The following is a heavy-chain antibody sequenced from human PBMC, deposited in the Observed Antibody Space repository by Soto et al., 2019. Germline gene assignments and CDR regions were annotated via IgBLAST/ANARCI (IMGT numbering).Heavy chain of an antibody. CDR2: IYYSGST. V-gene: IGHV4-59*01. CDR3: ARVLHYYDSSGYVLYFDY. D-gene: IGHD3-22*01. CDR1: GGSISSYY. J-gene: IGHJ4*02. Sequence: PSETLSLTCTVSGGSISSYYWSWIRQPPGKGLEWIGYIYYSGSTNYNPSLKSRVTISVDTSKNQFSLKLSSVTAADTAVYYCARVLHYYDSSGYVLYFDYWGQGTLVTVSS.